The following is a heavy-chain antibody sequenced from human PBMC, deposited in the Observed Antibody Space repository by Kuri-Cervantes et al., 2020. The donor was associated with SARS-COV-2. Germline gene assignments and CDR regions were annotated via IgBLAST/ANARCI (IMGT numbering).Heavy chain of an antibody. Sequence: GESLKISCAASGFTFSSYAMHWVRQAPGKGLEYVSAISSNGGSTYYANSVKGRFTISRDNSKNTLYLQMGSLRAEDMAVYYCARDKGIIGYCTNDVCGPLYDYWGQGTLVTVSS. J-gene: IGHJ4*02. CDR1: GFTFSSYA. CDR3: ARDKGIIGYCTNDVCGPLYDY. CDR2: ISSNGGST. V-gene: IGHV3-64*01. D-gene: IGHD2-8*01.